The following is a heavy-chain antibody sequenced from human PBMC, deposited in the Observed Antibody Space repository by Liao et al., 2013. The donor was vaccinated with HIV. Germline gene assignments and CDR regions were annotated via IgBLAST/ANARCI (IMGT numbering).Heavy chain of an antibody. CDR3: ARDQLGTTSYYYYYMDV. V-gene: IGHV4-39*07. J-gene: IGHJ6*03. D-gene: IGHD7-27*01. Sequence: QLQLQESGPGLVKPSETLSLTCTVSGGSISSSSYYWGWIRQPPGKGLEWIGSIYYSGSTYYNPSLKSRVTISVDTSKNQFSLKLSSVTAADTAVYYCARDQLGTTSYYYYYMDVWGQRDHGHRLL. CDR1: GGSISSSSYY. CDR2: IYYSGST.